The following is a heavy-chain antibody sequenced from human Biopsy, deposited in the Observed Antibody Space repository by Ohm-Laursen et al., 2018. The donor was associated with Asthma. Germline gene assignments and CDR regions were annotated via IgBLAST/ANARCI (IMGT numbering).Heavy chain of an antibody. Sequence: SETLSLTCSLSSGSGGYMRSGNYYWGWIRQPPGKGLEWIGSIYYSGTTYYNPSLESRVTVSAETSKNQFSLNLTSVTAADTAVYYCVRGSSSWHHGPFHYYYGLDVWGQGTTATVSS. J-gene: IGHJ6*02. CDR1: SGSGGYMRSGNYY. CDR3: VRGSSSWHHGPFHYYYGLDV. D-gene: IGHD6-13*01. CDR2: IYYSGTT. V-gene: IGHV4-39*01.